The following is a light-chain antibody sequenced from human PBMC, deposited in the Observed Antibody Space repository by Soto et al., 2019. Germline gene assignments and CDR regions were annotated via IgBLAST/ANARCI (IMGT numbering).Light chain of an antibody. CDR2: STM. Sequence: QAVVTQEPSLTVSPGGTVTLTCASSTGAVTSDNYPGWFQQKPGQAPRALIYSTMDKHSWTPARFSGYLLGDKAALTLSGVQPEDEAEYYCLLYYGGPVVFGGGTKLTVL. CDR1: TGAVTSDNY. V-gene: IGLV7-43*01. CDR3: LLYYGGPVV. J-gene: IGLJ2*01.